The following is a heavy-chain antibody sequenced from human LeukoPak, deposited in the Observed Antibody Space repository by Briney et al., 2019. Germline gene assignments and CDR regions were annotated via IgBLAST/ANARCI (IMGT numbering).Heavy chain of an antibody. V-gene: IGHV4-61*02. Sequence: SETLSLTCTVSGGSISSGSYYWNWIRQPAGKGLEWIGRIYTSRSTNYNPSLKSRVTISLNTSKNQFSLKLTSVTAADTAMYYCARRPTAGLRTFDFWGQGTMVTVSS. CDR1: GGSISSGSYY. CDR2: IYTSRST. CDR3: ARRPTAGLRTFDF. J-gene: IGHJ3*01. D-gene: IGHD6-13*01.